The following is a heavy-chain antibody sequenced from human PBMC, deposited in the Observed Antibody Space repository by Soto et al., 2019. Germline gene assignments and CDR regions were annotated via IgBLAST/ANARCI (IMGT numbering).Heavy chain of an antibody. CDR1: GWSFSGYY. CDR3: ARYLFTSYSSGCPGGRNWYAP. J-gene: IGHJ5*02. Sequence: SDTLSLTCAVYGWSFSGYYWSWIRHPPGKGLEWIGEINHSGSTNYNPSLKSRVTISVDTSKNQFSLKLSSVTAADTAVHYCARYLFTSYSSGCPGGRNWYAPWGQGTLVTVSS. D-gene: IGHD6-19*01. CDR2: INHSGST. V-gene: IGHV4-34*01.